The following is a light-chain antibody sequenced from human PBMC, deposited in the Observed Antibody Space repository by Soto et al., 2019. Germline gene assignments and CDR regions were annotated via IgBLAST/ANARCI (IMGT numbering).Light chain of an antibody. J-gene: IGLJ3*02. CDR2: DVT. CDR3: SSYTYTSTPWM. V-gene: IGLV2-11*01. Sequence: QSALTQPRSVSGSPGQSVTISCTATSSDVGRYDYFSWYQQHPGKAPKLMIYDVTKRPSGVPARFSGSKSGDTASLTISGLQAEDEADYHCSSYTYTSTPWMFAGGTKVTVL. CDR1: SSDVGRYDY.